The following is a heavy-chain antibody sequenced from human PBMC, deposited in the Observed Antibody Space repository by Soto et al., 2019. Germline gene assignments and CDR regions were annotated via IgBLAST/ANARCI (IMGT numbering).Heavy chain of an antibody. V-gene: IGHV4-34*01. CDR3: ARGRGLAARPSLAIAVAGTIAMDV. J-gene: IGHJ6*02. Sequence: PSETLSLTCAVYGGGFSGYYWSWIRQPPGKGLEWIGEINHSGSTNYNPSLKSRVTISVDTSKNQFSLKLSSVTAADTAVYYCARGRGLAARPSLAIAVAGTIAMDVCGQGTTVTFSS. CDR1: GGGFSGYY. D-gene: IGHD6-19*01. CDR2: INHSGST.